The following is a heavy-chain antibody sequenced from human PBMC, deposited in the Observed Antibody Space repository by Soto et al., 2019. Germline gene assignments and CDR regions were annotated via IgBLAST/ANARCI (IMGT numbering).Heavy chain of an antibody. CDR2: IYPAGPT. V-gene: IGHV3-53*01. CDR3: ARDADSSGLHY. D-gene: IGHD6-19*01. CDR1: GFTVSGMF. Sequence: QSEGSLRLSCAASGFTVSGMFMTWGLQAPGKRREWVSVIYPAGPTYYADSVKGRFTISRDNSKNTLFLQLNNLRAEDTAVYYCARDADSSGLHYWGQGILVTVCS. J-gene: IGHJ4*02.